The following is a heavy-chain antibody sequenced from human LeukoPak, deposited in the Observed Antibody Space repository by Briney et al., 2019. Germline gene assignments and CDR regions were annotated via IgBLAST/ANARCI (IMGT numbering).Heavy chain of an antibody. V-gene: IGHV3-30*01. CDR2: ISSGGTYE. Sequence: PGGSLRLSCAASGFTFSNYAVHWVRQALGKGPEWVSLISSGGTYEYYADSVKGRFTITRDNSKNKLYLQLNSLRAEDTAVYYCARDSTYYYDSGSSGPHYFDNWGQGTLVTVSS. CDR1: GFTFSNYA. CDR3: ARDSTYYYDSGSSGPHYFDN. J-gene: IGHJ4*02. D-gene: IGHD3-10*01.